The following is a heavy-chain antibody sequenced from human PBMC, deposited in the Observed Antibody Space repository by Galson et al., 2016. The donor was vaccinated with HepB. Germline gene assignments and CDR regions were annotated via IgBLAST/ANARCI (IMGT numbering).Heavy chain of an antibody. Sequence: SLRLSCAASGFTFSSYAMYWVRQAPGKGLEWVSSISGSAITTYYADSVKGRFTISRDSSTNTLYLHMNSLRAEDTAIYYCARTVGRGNYATDYWGQGTLVTVSS. CDR1: GFTFSSYA. V-gene: IGHV3-23*01. CDR3: ARTVGRGNYATDY. D-gene: IGHD4-11*01. CDR2: ISGSAITT. J-gene: IGHJ4*02.